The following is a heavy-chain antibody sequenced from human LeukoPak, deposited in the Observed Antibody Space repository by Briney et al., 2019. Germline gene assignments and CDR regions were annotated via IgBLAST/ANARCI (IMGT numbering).Heavy chain of an antibody. CDR2: IYYSGST. V-gene: IGHV4-39*01. D-gene: IGHD6-13*01. Sequence: PSETLSLTCTVSGGSTSSSSYYWGWIRQPPGKGLEWIGSIYYSGSTYYNPSLKSRVTISVDTSKNQFSLKLSSVTAADTAVYYCARQIRGYSKSSWYGGGDYWGQGTLVTVSS. J-gene: IGHJ4*02. CDR1: GGSTSSSSYY. CDR3: ARQIRGYSKSSWYGGGDY.